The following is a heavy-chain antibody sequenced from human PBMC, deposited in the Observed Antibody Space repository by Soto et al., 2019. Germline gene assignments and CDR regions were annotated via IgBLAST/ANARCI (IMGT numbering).Heavy chain of an antibody. D-gene: IGHD6-6*01. CDR1: GFTFSSYA. CDR2: ISYDGSNK. J-gene: IGHJ6*02. Sequence: GGSLRLSCAASGFTFSSYAIHWVRQVPGKGLEWVAVISYDGSNKYYADSVKGRFTISRDNSKNTLYLQMNSLRTEDTAVYYCARDGREYSSSFYYYYYYDMDVWGQGTTVTVSS. CDR3: ARDGREYSSSFYYYYYYDMDV. V-gene: IGHV3-30-3*01.